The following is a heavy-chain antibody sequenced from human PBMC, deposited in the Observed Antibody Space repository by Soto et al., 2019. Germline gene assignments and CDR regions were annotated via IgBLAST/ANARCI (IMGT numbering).Heavy chain of an antibody. V-gene: IGHV4-34*01. CDR1: GGSFSGYY. D-gene: IGHD3-9*01. CDR3: ARSYFVTHTSTSEIDS. J-gene: IGHJ5*01. CDR2: INHSGST. Sequence: SETLSLTCAVYGGSFSGYYWTWIRQPPGTGLEWIGEINHSGSTNYNPSLKSRVTISVDTSKNQLSLTLTSVTAADTAVYYCARSYFVTHTSTSEIDSWG.